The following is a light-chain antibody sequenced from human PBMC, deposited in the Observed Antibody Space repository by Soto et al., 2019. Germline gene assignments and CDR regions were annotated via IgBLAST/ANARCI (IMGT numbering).Light chain of an antibody. V-gene: IGLV2-8*01. J-gene: IGLJ2*01. CDR3: SSYAGSNNHVL. CDR2: EVN. CDR1: SSDVGGYNY. Sequence: QSALTQPPSASGSPGQSVTISCTGTSSDVGGYNYVSWYQQHPGKAPKLMIYEVNKRPSGVPDRFSGSKSGNTASLTVSGLQAEDEADYYCSSYAGSNNHVLFGGGTKVTVI.